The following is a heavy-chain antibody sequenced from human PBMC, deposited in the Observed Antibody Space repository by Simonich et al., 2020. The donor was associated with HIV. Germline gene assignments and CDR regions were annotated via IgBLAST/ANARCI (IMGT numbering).Heavy chain of an antibody. CDR3: AKDRYYNFWSGYYDY. V-gene: IGHV3-23*01. CDR2: IRGNGGST. J-gene: IGHJ4*02. Sequence: EVQLLESGGGLVQPGGSLRLSCAASGFTFSSYAMSWVRQAPGKGREGVPAIRGNGGSTYYADSVKGRFTISRDNSKNTLYLQMNSLRAEDTAVYYCAKDRYYNFWSGYYDYWGQGTLVTVSS. CDR1: GFTFSSYA. D-gene: IGHD3-3*01.